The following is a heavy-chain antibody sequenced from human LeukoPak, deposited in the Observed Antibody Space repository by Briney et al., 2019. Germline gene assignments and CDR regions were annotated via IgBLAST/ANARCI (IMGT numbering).Heavy chain of an antibody. CDR3: ARADHNYYYGMDF. CDR2: IYYSGST. Sequence: SETLSLTCTVSGGSISSGDYYWSWIRQPPGKGLEWIGYIYYSGSTYYNPSLKSRVTISVDTSKNQFSLKLSSVTAADTAVYYCARADHNYYYGMDFWGQGTTVTVSS. CDR1: GGSISSGDYY. V-gene: IGHV4-30-4*01. J-gene: IGHJ6*02.